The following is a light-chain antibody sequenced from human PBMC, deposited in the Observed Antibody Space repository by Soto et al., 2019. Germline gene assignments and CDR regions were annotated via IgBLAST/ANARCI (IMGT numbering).Light chain of an antibody. CDR2: DVS. Sequence: EIVMTQSPATLSVSPGERATLSCWASQSVSSNLAWYQQKPGQAPRLLIYDVSTRATGIPTRFSGSGSGTEFTLTISSLQSEDFAAYYCQQYNNWQTFGQGTKVDIK. CDR1: QSVSSN. V-gene: IGKV3D-15*01. J-gene: IGKJ1*01. CDR3: QQYNNWQT.